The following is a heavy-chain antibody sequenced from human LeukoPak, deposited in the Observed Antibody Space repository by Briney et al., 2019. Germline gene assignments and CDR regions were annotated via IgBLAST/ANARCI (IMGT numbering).Heavy chain of an antibody. J-gene: IGHJ4*02. CDR3: ARYASSGYYRYYFDY. CDR1: GGSISSSSYS. D-gene: IGHD3-22*01. CDR2: IYYSGST. Sequence: SETLSLTCTVSGGSISSSSYSWGWIRQPPGKGLEWIGTIYYSGSTYYNPSLKSRVTISEDTSKNQFSLNLSSVTAADTAVYYYARYASSGYYRYYFDYWGQGTLVTVSS. V-gene: IGHV4-39*01.